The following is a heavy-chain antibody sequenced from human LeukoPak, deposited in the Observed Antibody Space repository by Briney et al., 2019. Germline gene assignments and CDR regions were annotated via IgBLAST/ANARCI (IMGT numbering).Heavy chain of an antibody. Sequence: GGSLRLSCAASGFTFSSYAMHWVRQAPGKGLEYVSAISSNGGSTYYANSVKGRFTISRDNSKNTLYLQMGSLRAEGMAVYYCARGQYYYDSSGYYVDGYYYMDVWGKGTTVTISS. J-gene: IGHJ6*03. CDR1: GFTFSSYA. CDR3: ARGQYYYDSSGYYVDGYYYMDV. D-gene: IGHD3-22*01. V-gene: IGHV3-64*01. CDR2: ISSNGGST.